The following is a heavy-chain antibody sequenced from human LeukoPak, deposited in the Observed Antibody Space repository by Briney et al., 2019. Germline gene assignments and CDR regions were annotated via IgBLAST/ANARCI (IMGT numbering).Heavy chain of an antibody. CDR2: IYTSGST. CDR1: GGSISSYY. V-gene: IGHV4-4*07. Sequence: SETLSLTCTVSGGSISSYYWSWLRQPAGKGLEWIGRIYTSGSTNYNPSRKSRGTMSVDTSKNQFSLKLSSVPAAETAVYYCARAEVVDYGDYYYYYGMDVWGQGTTVTVSS. J-gene: IGHJ6*02. D-gene: IGHD4-17*01. CDR3: ARAEVVDYGDYYYYYGMDV.